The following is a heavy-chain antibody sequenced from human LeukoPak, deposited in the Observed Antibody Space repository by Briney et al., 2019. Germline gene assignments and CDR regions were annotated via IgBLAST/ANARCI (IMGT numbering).Heavy chain of an antibody. J-gene: IGHJ4*02. Sequence: GGSLRLSCAASGFTFDDYTMHWVRRAPGRGLEWVSLISWDGGSTYYADSVKGRFTISRDNSKNSLYLQMNSLRTEDTALYYCAKGSSSPDYWGQGTLVTVSS. V-gene: IGHV3-43*01. D-gene: IGHD6-6*01. CDR3: AKGSSSPDY. CDR1: GFTFDDYT. CDR2: ISWDGGST.